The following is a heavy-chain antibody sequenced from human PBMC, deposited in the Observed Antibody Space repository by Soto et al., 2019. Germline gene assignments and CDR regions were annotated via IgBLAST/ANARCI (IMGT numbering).Heavy chain of an antibody. CDR2: INSDGSST. Sequence: GGSLRLSCAASGFTFSSYWMHWVRQAPGKGLVWVSRINSDGSSTSYADSVKGRFTISRDNAKNTLYLQMNSLRAEDTAVYYCARAHTRADYYYYYGMDVWGQGTTVTVSS. CDR3: ARAHTRADYYYYYGMDV. CDR1: GFTFSSYW. V-gene: IGHV3-74*01. D-gene: IGHD2-2*02. J-gene: IGHJ6*02.